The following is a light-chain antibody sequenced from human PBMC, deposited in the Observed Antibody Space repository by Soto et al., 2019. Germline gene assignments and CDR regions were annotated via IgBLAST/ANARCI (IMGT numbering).Light chain of an antibody. CDR3: QQYGSSPRA. Sequence: EIVLTQSPGTLSLSPGERATLSCRANQSVSNSYLAWYQQKPGQAPRLLIYDASSRATGIPDRFRGSGSGTGFTLIISRLEPEDFAVYYCQQYGSSPRAFGQGTKVEIK. CDR2: DAS. V-gene: IGKV3-20*01. CDR1: QSVSNSY. J-gene: IGKJ1*01.